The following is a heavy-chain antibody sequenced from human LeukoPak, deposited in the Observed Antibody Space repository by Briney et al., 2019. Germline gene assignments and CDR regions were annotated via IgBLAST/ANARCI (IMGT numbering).Heavy chain of an antibody. J-gene: IGHJ4*02. Sequence: GGSLRLSCADSGFTFSTYWMSWLRQVPGKGLEGVANIKPDGSEKYYADSVKGRFSISRDNAKNALYLQMNNLRAEDTAVYYCARTKNSGRYYYFDYWGPGTLVTVSS. V-gene: IGHV3-7*01. CDR2: IKPDGSEK. D-gene: IGHD3-22*01. CDR3: ARTKNSGRYYYFDY. CDR1: GFTFSTYW.